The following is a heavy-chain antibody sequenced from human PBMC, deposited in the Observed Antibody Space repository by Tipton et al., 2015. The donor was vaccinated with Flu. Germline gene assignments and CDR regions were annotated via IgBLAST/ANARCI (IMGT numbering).Heavy chain of an antibody. J-gene: IGHJ4*02. Sequence: LSLTCTVSGGSISSGGAYWTWIRQHPGKGLEWIGGIYYSGSTYKSPSLTSRVTISVDTSKNQFSLKLSSVTAADTAVYYCARLEVVVGATGGQGDYWGQGTLVTVSS. V-gene: IGHV4-31*03. D-gene: IGHD1-26*01. CDR1: GGSISSGGAY. CDR2: IYYSGST. CDR3: ARLEVVVGATGGQGDY.